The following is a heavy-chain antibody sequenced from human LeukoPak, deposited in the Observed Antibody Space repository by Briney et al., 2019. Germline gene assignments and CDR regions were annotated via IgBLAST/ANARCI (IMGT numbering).Heavy chain of an antibody. V-gene: IGHV3-23*01. J-gene: IGHJ4*02. CDR1: GFTFSSYE. CDR2: ISGSGGST. Sequence: PGGSLRLSCAASGFTFSSYEMNWVRQAPGKGLEWVSAISGSGGSTYYADSVKGRFTISRDNSKNTLYLQMNSLRGEDTAVYYCASGIRAFDNWGQGTLVTVSA. CDR3: ASGIRAFDN. D-gene: IGHD1-26*01.